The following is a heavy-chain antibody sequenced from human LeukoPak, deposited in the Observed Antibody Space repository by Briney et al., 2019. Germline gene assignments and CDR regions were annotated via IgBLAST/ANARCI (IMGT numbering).Heavy chain of an antibody. CDR2: IKQDRSEK. CDR3: ARVGGRYSPLGY. J-gene: IGHJ4*02. V-gene: IGHV3-7*01. Sequence: GGSLRLSCAASGFTFSSYWMSWVRQAPGKGLEWVANIKQDRSEKYYVDSVKGRFTISRDNDKNSLFLQMTSLRAEDTAVYYCARVGGRYSPLGYWGQGTLVTVSS. D-gene: IGHD3-16*02. CDR1: GFTFSSYW.